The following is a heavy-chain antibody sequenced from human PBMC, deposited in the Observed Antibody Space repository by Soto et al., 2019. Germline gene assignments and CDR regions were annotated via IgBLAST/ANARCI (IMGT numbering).Heavy chain of an antibody. J-gene: IGHJ2*01. CDR2: IYDSGST. CDR1: GGSISGGVGGLYY. Sequence: QLQLRESGPGLVKPSETLSLTCTVSGGSISGGVGGLYYWSWIRQPPGKGLEWIGYIYDSGSTYYNPSLKRRVTISVATSKNQVSLRLSSVTAADTAVYYCAREVTPLTTDLYFDLWGRGTLVTVSS. CDR3: AREVTPLTTDLYFDL. D-gene: IGHD4-17*01. V-gene: IGHV4-30-4*01.